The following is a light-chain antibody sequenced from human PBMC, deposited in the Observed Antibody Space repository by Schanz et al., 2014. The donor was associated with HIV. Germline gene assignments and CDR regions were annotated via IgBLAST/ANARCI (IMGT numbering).Light chain of an antibody. J-gene: IGLJ2*01. CDR1: SSNIGGNY. CDR2: DNN. V-gene: IGLV1-51*01. CDR3: GARDASLSVVI. Sequence: QSVLTQPPSASGTPGQRVTISCSGGSSNIGGNYVSWYQQFPGTAPKLLVYDNNKRPSGIPDRISGSKSGTSATLAITGLQAGDEADYYCGARDASLSVVIFGGGTKLTVL.